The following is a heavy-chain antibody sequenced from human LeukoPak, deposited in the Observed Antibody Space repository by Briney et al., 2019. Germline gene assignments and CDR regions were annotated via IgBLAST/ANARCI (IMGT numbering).Heavy chain of an antibody. J-gene: IGHJ3*02. Sequence: SVKVSCKASGGTFSSYAISWVRQAPGQGLEWMGGIIPIFGTANYAQKFQGRVTITADESTSTAYMELSSLRSEDTAVYYCARVLNGGYYYDSRKAFDIWGQGTMVTVSS. V-gene: IGHV1-69*13. CDR3: ARVLNGGYYYDSRKAFDI. D-gene: IGHD3-22*01. CDR1: GGTFSSYA. CDR2: IIPIFGTA.